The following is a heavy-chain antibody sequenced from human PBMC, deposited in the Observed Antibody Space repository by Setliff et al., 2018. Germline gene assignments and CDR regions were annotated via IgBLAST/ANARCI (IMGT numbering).Heavy chain of an antibody. J-gene: IGHJ4*02. CDR2: VYHSGAA. V-gene: IGHV4-59*01. CDR3: ARGGTFRYFDY. CDR1: GGSFSTYY. Sequence: SSETLSLTCTVSGGSFSTYYWSWIRQAPGKGLEWIGHVYHSGAANYNPSLKSRVTVSVDTSKSQFSLRLISVTAADTAVYYCARGGTFRYFDYWGQGTPVTVSS. D-gene: IGHD5-12*01.